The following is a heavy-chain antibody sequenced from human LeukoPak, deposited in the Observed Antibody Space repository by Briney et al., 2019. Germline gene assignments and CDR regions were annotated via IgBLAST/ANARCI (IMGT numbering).Heavy chain of an antibody. V-gene: IGHV1-69*04. J-gene: IGHJ6*02. CDR2: IIPILGIA. CDR3: AREISSSWCMDV. D-gene: IGHD6-13*01. CDR1: GGTFSSYA. Sequence: ASVKVSCKASGGTFSSYAISWVRQAPGQGLEWMGRIIPILGIANYAQKFQGRVTITADKSTSTAYMKLSSLRSEDTAVYYCAREISSSWCMDVWGQGTTVTVSS.